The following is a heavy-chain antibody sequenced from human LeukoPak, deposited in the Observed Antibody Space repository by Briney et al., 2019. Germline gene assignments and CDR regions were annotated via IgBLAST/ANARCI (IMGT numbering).Heavy chain of an antibody. CDR3: ARIRIVATIVDWFDP. D-gene: IGHD5-12*01. Sequence: ASVKVSCKASGYTFTSYDINWVRQATGQGREWMGWISAYNGNTNYAQKLQGRVTMTTDTSTSTAYMELRSLRSDDTAVYYCARIRIVATIVDWFDPWGQGTLVTVSS. CDR1: GYTFTSYD. CDR2: ISAYNGNT. V-gene: IGHV1-18*01. J-gene: IGHJ5*02.